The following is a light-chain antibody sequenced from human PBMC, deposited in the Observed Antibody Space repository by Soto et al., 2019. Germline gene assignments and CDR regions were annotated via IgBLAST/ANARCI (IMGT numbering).Light chain of an antibody. V-gene: IGKV3-20*01. CDR2: GAS. J-gene: IGKJ5*01. CDR1: QAVYSSL. Sequence: EIVLTQSPATLSLSPGEGATLSCRATQAVYSSLLAWYQQKPGQAPRLLIYGASSRATGIPDRFSGSGSGTDFTLSISRLEVEDFAVYHCQQYGNAPITFGQGTRLENK. CDR3: QQYGNAPIT.